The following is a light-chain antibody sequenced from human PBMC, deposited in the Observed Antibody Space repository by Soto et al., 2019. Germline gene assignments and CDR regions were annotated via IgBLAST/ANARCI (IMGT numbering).Light chain of an antibody. Sequence: DIQLTQSPSSLSASVGDRVPITCQASQDINNYLNWYQQKPGKAPKLLIFDASSVETGVPSRFSGSGSGTHFTFTISSLEPEDIATYHCQQYEDLPLTFGGGTRVELK. J-gene: IGKJ4*01. CDR3: QQYEDLPLT. CDR1: QDINNY. V-gene: IGKV1-33*01. CDR2: DAS.